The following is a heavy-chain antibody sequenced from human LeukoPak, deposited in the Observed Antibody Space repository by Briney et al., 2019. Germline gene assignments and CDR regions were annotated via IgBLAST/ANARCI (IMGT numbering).Heavy chain of an antibody. D-gene: IGHD6-19*01. CDR2: IIPIFGTA. CDR3: ASTHRPGRYSSGWYIDY. V-gene: IGHV1-69*06. CDR1: GGTFSSYA. Sequence: GASVKVSCKASGGTFSSYAISWVRQAPGQGLEWMGRIIPIFGTANYAQKFQGRVTITADKSTSTAYMELSSLRSEDTAVYYCASTHRPGRYSSGWYIDYWGQGTLVTVSS. J-gene: IGHJ4*02.